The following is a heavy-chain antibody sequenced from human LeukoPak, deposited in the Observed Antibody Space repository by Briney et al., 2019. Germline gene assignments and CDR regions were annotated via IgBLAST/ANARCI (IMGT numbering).Heavy chain of an antibody. CDR3: ARVGYYGVVRIFDY. CDR2: IYTSGST. J-gene: IGHJ4*02. Sequence: PSQTLSLTCTVSGGSISSGSYYWRWIRQPAGKGREWIGRIYTSGSTNYNPSLKSRVTISVDTSKNQFSLKLSSVTAADTAVYYCARVGYYGVVRIFDYWGQGTLVTVSS. D-gene: IGHD3-10*01. V-gene: IGHV4-61*02. CDR1: GGSISSGSYY.